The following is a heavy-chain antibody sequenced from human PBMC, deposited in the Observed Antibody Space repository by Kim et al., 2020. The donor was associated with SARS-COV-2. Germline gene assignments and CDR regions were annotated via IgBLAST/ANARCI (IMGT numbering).Heavy chain of an antibody. Sequence: GESLKISCKGSGYSFTSYWIGWVRQMPGKGLEWMGIIYPGDSDTRYSPSFQGQVTISADKSISTAYLQWSSLKASDTAMYYCARVGRGYYDSSGYSDYWGQGTLVTVSS. CDR1: GYSFTSYW. D-gene: IGHD3-22*01. CDR3: ARVGRGYYDSSGYSDY. J-gene: IGHJ4*02. V-gene: IGHV5-51*01. CDR2: IYPGDSDT.